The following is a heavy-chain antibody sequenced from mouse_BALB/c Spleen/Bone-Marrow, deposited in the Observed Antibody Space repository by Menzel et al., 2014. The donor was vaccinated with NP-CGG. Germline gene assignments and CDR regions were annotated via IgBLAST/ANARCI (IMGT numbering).Heavy chain of an antibody. J-gene: IGHJ3*01. V-gene: IGHV1S137*01. CDR2: ISTYYGDA. Sequence: QVPLQQSGAELVRPGVSVTISCTGSGYTFTDYAMHWVKQSHAKSLEWIGVISTYYGDASYNQKFKGKATMTVDKSSSTAYMELXXXXXXXXXXXXCAREGPLFAXWGQGTLVTVAA. CDR3: AREGPLFAX. CDR1: GYTFTDYA.